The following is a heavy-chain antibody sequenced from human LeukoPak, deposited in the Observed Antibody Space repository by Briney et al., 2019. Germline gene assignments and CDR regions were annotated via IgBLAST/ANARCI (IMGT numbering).Heavy chain of an antibody. J-gene: IGHJ4*02. CDR3: ATVYIGCSGGSCHGPFDY. CDR2: VDPEDGET. V-gene: IGHV1-69-2*01. Sequence: GASVKISCKASGYTFTDYYMHWVQQARGKGLEWMGRVDPEDGETIYAEKFQGRVTITADTSTDTAYMELSSLRSEDTAVYYCATVYIGCSGGSCHGPFDYWGQGTLVTVSS. D-gene: IGHD2-15*01. CDR1: GYTFTDYY.